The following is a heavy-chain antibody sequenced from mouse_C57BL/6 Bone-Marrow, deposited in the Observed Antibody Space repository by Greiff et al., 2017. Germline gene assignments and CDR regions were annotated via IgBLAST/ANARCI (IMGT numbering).Heavy chain of an antibody. V-gene: IGHV5-6*01. D-gene: IGHD4-1*01. Sequence: VQLQQSGGDLVKPGGSLKLSCAASGFTFSSYGMSWVRQTPDKRLEWVATISSGGSYTYYPDSVKGRFTISRDNAKNTLYLQMSSLKSEDTAMYYWGRGNWEGTGDFEGWGTRNPGHGSS. CDR1: GFTFSSYG. CDR3: GRGNWEGTGDFEG. CDR2: ISSGGSYT. J-gene: IGHJ1*03.